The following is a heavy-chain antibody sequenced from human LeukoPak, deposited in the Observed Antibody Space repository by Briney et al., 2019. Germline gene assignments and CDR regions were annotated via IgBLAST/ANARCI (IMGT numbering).Heavy chain of an antibody. CDR2: IYYSGST. V-gene: IGHV4-39*01. CDR3: ARQLDEVAARPVDY. Sequence: SETLSLTCTVSGGSISSSSYYWGWIRQPPGKGLEWIGSIYYSGSTYYNPSLKSRVTISVDTSKNQFSLKLSSVTAADTAVYYCARQLDEVAARPVDYWGQGTLVTVSS. D-gene: IGHD6-6*01. CDR1: GGSISSSSYY. J-gene: IGHJ4*02.